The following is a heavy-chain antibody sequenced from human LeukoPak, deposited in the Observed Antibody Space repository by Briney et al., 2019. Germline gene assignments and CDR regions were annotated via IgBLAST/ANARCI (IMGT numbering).Heavy chain of an antibody. D-gene: IGHD3-10*01. J-gene: IGHJ3*02. Sequence: SETLSLTCAVYGGSFSGYYWSWIRQPPGKGLEWIGEIYHSGSTNYNPSLKSRVTISVDKSKNQFSLKLSSVTAADTAVYYCARARIDVDTTMVRGTTSKKYAFDIWGQGTMVTVSS. CDR1: GGSFSGYY. V-gene: IGHV4-34*01. CDR2: IYHSGST. CDR3: ARARIDVDTTMVRGTTSKKYAFDI.